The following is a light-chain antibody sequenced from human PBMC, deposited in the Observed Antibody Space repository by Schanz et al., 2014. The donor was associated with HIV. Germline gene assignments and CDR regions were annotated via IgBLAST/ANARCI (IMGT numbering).Light chain of an antibody. CDR1: QRIRTRS. CDR2: DTF. CDR3: QHYGSSRWT. V-gene: IGKV3-20*01. Sequence: DIVLTQFPGTLSLSPGEAATLSCRASQRIRTRSLAWYQQRSGQPPRLLIYDTFRRATGVPDRFSGSGSGTDFTLTISRLEPEDFAVYYCQHYGSSRWTFGQGTKVEIK. J-gene: IGKJ1*01.